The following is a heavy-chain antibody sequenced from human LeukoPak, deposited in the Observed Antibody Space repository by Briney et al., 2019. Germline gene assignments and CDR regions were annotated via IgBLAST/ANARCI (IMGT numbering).Heavy chain of an antibody. CDR3: ARGVRMRYYYGSGSPAVHFDY. V-gene: IGHV4-34*01. Sequence: SETLSHTCAVYGGSFSGYYWSWIRQPPGKGLEWVGEINHSGSTNYNPSLKSRVTISVDTSKNQFSLKLSSVTAADTAVYYCARGVRMRYYYGSGSPAVHFDYWGQGTLVTVSS. D-gene: IGHD3-10*01. CDR1: GGSFSGYY. J-gene: IGHJ4*02. CDR2: INHSGST.